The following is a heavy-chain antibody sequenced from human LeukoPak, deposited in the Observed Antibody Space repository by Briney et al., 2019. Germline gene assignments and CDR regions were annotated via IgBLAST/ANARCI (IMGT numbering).Heavy chain of an antibody. CDR3: ARAHYYGSGSSLVDY. Sequence: SVKVSCKASGGTFSSYATSWVRQAPGQGLELMGRSIPIFGTANYAQKFQGRVTITADESTSTAYMELSSLRSEDTAVYYCARAHYYGSGSSLVDYWGQGTLVTVSS. J-gene: IGHJ4*02. CDR1: GGTFSSYA. CDR2: SIPIFGTA. D-gene: IGHD3-10*01. V-gene: IGHV1-69*01.